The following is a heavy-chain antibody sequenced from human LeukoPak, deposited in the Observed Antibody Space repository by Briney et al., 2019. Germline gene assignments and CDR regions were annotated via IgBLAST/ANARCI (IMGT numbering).Heavy chain of an antibody. Sequence: SETLSLTCAVSGGSISSYYWSWIRQPPGKGLEWIGFIYYSGSTNYNPSLKSRVTISVDTSKNQFSLKLSSVTAADTAVYYCARGVSSSWYGDFDYWGQGTLVTVSS. CDR2: IYYSGST. CDR1: GGSISSYY. V-gene: IGHV4-59*01. J-gene: IGHJ4*02. D-gene: IGHD6-13*01. CDR3: ARGVSSSWYGDFDY.